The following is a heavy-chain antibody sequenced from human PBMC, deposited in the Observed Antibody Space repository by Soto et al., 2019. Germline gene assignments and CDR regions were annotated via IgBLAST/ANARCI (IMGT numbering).Heavy chain of an antibody. CDR3: ARIWYYYDSSGYYRRYYFDY. Sequence: SETLALTYAVYGGSFSGYYWSWIRQPPWKGLEWIGEINHSGSTNYNPSLKSRVTISVDTSKNQFSPKLSSVTAADTAVYYCARIWYYYDSSGYYRRYYFDYWGQGTLVTVSS. J-gene: IGHJ4*02. CDR1: GGSFSGYY. CDR2: INHSGST. D-gene: IGHD3-22*01. V-gene: IGHV4-34*01.